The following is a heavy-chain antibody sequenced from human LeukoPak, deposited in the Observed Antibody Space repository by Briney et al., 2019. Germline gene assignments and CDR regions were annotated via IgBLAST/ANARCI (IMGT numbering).Heavy chain of an antibody. CDR2: IYYSGST. J-gene: IGHJ6*03. V-gene: IGHV4-59*01. Sequence: SETLSLTCTVSGDSISSYYWSWIRQPPGKGLEWIGYIYYSGSTNYNPSLKSRVTISVDTSKNQFSLNLTSVTAADTAMYYCARESAYGYYYYMDVWGKGTTVTISS. CDR3: ARESAYGYYYYMDV. CDR1: GDSISSYY. D-gene: IGHD3-10*01.